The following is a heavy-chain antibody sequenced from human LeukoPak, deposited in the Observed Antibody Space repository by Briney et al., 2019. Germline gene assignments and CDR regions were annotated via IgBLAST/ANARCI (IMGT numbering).Heavy chain of an antibody. J-gene: IGHJ4*02. CDR1: GFTFSSYA. CDR3: VAPLFDWDYFDY. Sequence: PGGSLRLSCAASGFTFSSYAMSWVRQAPGKGLEWVSAISGSGGSTYYADSVKGRFTISRDNSKNTLYLQMNSLRAEDTAVYYCVAPLFDWDYFDYWGPGILVTVSS. CDR2: ISGSGGST. D-gene: IGHD3-9*01. V-gene: IGHV3-23*01.